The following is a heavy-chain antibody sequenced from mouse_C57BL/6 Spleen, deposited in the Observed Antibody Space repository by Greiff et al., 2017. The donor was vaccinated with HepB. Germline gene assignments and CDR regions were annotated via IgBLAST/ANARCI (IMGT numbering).Heavy chain of an antibody. CDR1: GYTFTSYG. CDR2: IYPRSGNT. CDR3: ARWGYDGYYLDY. Sequence: VQLQQSGAELARPGASVKLSCKASGYTFTSYGISWVKQRTGQGLEWIGEIYPRSGNTYYNEKFKGKATLTADKSSSTAYMELRSLTSEDSAVYFCARWGYDGYYLDYWGQGTTLTVSS. D-gene: IGHD2-2*01. J-gene: IGHJ2*01. V-gene: IGHV1-81*01.